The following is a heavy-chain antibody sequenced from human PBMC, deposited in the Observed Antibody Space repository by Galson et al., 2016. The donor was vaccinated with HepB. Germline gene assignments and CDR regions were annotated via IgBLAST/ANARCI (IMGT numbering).Heavy chain of an antibody. CDR2: IYAGGGDT. J-gene: IGHJ4*02. CDR1: GYTFTDYG. CDR3: ARDSRFMTANYYYPDY. Sequence: SVKVSCKASGYTFTDYGIHWVRQAPGQRPEWMGWIYAGGGDTKYSERFQDRVTITRDTSASTAYMELSSLRSEDTARYYCARDSRFMTANYYYPDYWGQGTLVTVSS. V-gene: IGHV1-3*01. D-gene: IGHD3-16*01.